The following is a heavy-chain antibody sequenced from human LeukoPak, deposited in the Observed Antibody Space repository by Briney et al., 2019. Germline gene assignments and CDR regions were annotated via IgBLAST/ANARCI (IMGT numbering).Heavy chain of an antibody. CDR2: IYYSGST. V-gene: IGHV4-59*01. D-gene: IGHD1-26*01. J-gene: IGHJ4*02. Sequence: SETLSLTCTVSGGSISSYYWSWIRQPPGKGLEWIGYIYYSGSTNYNPSLKSRVTISVDTSKNQFSLKLSSVTAADTAVYYCVRDIRAVGVTLYFDHWGQGTLVTVSS. CDR1: GGSISSYY. CDR3: VRDIRAVGVTLYFDH.